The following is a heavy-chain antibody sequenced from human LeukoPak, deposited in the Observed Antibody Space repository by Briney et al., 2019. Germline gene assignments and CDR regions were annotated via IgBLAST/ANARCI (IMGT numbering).Heavy chain of an antibody. D-gene: IGHD6-13*01. CDR3: AQVRQQQLVMEYYFDY. Sequence: VGSLRLSCAASGFTLSSYAITWVRQAPGKGLEWVSAISGSGGSTYYADSVKGRFTISRDNSKNTLYLQMNSLRDVDTHVYYCAQVRQQQLVMEYYFDYWGQGTMVTVSS. J-gene: IGHJ4*02. CDR1: GFTLSSYA. CDR2: ISGSGGST. V-gene: IGHV3-23*01.